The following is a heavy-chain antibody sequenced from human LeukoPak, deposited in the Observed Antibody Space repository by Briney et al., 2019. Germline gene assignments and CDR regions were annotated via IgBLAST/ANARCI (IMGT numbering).Heavy chain of an antibody. CDR1: GFTFSSYA. D-gene: IGHD6-13*01. Sequence: GGSLRLSCAASGFTFSSYAMSWVRQAPGKGLEWVSAISGSGGSTYYADSVKGRFTTSRDNSKNTLYLQMNSLRAEDTAVYYCARWYSSSWYGGASYFDYWGQGTLVTVSS. CDR3: ARWYSSSWYGGASYFDY. CDR2: ISGSGGST. J-gene: IGHJ4*02. V-gene: IGHV3-23*01.